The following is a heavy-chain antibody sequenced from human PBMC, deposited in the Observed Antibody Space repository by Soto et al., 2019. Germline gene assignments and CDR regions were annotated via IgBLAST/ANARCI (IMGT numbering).Heavy chain of an antibody. CDR1: GGSISSSNW. J-gene: IGHJ3*02. D-gene: IGHD3-22*01. CDR2: IYHSGST. V-gene: IGHV4-4*02. CDR3: ARIHYYERSGYPQGGDAFDI. Sequence: QVQLQESGPGLVKPSGTLSLTCAVSGGSISSSNWWSWVRQPPGKGLEWIGEIYHSGSTNYNPSLKSRVTISVDKSKNQFSLKLSSVTAADTAVYYCARIHYYERSGYPQGGDAFDIWGQGTMVTVSS.